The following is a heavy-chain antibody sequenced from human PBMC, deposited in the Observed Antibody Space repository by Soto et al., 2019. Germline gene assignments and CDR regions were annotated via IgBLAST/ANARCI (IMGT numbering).Heavy chain of an antibody. CDR3: AKRSPYSSGWYSPIFDY. V-gene: IGHV3-23*01. CDR1: GFSFSDYA. J-gene: IGHJ4*02. CDR2: ISESGGRT. Sequence: SWGSLRLSCSASGFSFSDYAMSLVRQATGKWLELVSVISESGGRTHYADSVRRRFTVSRDNSKNCMSLRMNSLRDEDTAVYFCAKRSPYSSGWYSPIFDYWGQGALGTVSS. D-gene: IGHD6-13*01.